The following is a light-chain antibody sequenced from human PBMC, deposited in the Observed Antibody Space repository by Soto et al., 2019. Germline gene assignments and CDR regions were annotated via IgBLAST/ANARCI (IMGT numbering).Light chain of an antibody. CDR3: QQYNNWPPWT. J-gene: IGKJ1*01. CDR2: GAS. Sequence: EIVMTQSPATLSVSPGERVTLSCRASQSVSSDLAWYQQKPGQAPRLLIYGASTRATGIPARFSGSGSGTEFTLTISGLQSEDFAVYYCQQYNNWPPWTFGQGTKVEIK. V-gene: IGKV3-15*01. CDR1: QSVSSD.